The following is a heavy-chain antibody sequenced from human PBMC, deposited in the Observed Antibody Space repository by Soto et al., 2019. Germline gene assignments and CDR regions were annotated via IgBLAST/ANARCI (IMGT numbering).Heavy chain of an antibody. V-gene: IGHV1-46*01. CDR2: INPSGGST. CDR3: ARDNVVETKYGFIDY. J-gene: IGHJ4*02. CDR1: GYTFTSYY. D-gene: IGHD2-15*01. Sequence: ASVKVSCKASGYTFTSYYMHWVRQAPGQGLEWMGIINPSGGSTSYAQKFQGRVTMTRDTSTSTVYMELSSLRSEDTAVYYCARDNVVETKYGFIDYWGQGIMVTVSS.